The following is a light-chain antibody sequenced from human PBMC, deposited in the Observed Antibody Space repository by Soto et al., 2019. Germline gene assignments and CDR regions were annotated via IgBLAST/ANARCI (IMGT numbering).Light chain of an antibody. CDR1: QSVSGY. CDR3: QQRSNWPST. CDR2: DTS. Sequence: EIVLTQSPATLSLSPGEGATLSCRASQSVSGYLAWYQQKPDQAPRLLIYDTSNRATGIPARFSGSGSGTDFTLTISSLEPEDSAVYYCQQRSNWPSTFGGGTKVEIK. J-gene: IGKJ4*01. V-gene: IGKV3-11*01.